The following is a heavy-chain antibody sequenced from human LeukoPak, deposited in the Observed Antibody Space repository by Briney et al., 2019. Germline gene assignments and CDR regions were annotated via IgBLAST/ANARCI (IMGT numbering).Heavy chain of an antibody. CDR2: IYNSGST. CDR1: GGSISSYY. CDR3: ARGAAAGPNDAFDI. Sequence: SETLSLTCTVSGGSISSYYWSWIRQPPGKGLEWIGYIYNSGSTNYNPSLKSRVTISVDTSKNHFSLKLSSVTAADTAVYFCARGAAAGPNDAFDIWGQGTMVTVSS. V-gene: IGHV4-59*01. D-gene: IGHD6-13*01. J-gene: IGHJ3*02.